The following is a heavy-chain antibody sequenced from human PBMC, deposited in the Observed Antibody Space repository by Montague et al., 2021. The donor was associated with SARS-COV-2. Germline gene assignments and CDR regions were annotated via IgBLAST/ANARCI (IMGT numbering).Heavy chain of an antibody. CDR1: GGSISSYY. CDR3: ARTGASSDY. CDR2: IYYSGST. Sequence: SETLSLTCTVSGGSISSYYWSWIRQPPGKGLEWIGYIYYSGSTNYNPSLKSRVTISVDTSKNQISLQPNSVTPEDTAVYYCARTGASSDYWGQGTLVTVSS. V-gene: IGHV4-59*12. J-gene: IGHJ4*02. D-gene: IGHD2-8*02.